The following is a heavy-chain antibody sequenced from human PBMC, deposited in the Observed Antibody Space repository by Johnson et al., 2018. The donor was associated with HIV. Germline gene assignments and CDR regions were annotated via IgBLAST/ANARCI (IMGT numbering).Heavy chain of an antibody. Sequence: QMQLVESGGGVVQPGRSLRLSCAASGFTFSSYGMHWVRQAPGKGLEWVAVISFDAINKYYADSVKGRFTISRDNSKNTLYLQMNSLRAEDTAVYYCAKDNSYGDLRDAFDIWGQGTMVTVSS. CDR2: ISFDAINK. J-gene: IGHJ3*02. CDR3: AKDNSYGDLRDAFDI. D-gene: IGHD4-17*01. CDR1: GFTFSSYG. V-gene: IGHV3-30*18.